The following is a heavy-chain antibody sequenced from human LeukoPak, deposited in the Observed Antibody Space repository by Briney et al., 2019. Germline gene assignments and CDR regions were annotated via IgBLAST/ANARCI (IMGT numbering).Heavy chain of an antibody. D-gene: IGHD3-10*01. J-gene: IGHJ5*02. V-gene: IGHV3-49*04. CDR2: IRSKAYGGTT. CDR1: GFTFGDYA. Sequence: GGSLRLSCTASGFTFGDYAMSWVRQAPGKGLEWVGFIRSKAYGGTTEYAASVKGRFTISRDDSKSIAYLQMNSLKTEDTAVYYCTRGIWFGDPWGQGALVTVSS. CDR3: TRGIWFGDP.